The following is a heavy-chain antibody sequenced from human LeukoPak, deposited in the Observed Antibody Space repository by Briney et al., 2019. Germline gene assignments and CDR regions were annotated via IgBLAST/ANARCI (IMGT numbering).Heavy chain of an antibody. D-gene: IGHD3/OR15-3a*01. CDR2: ISDSGGNT. J-gene: IGHJ3*02. V-gene: IGHV3-23*01. CDR1: GFTFSTFA. Sequence: GGSLRLSCAASGFTFSTFAMTWVRQAPGKGLEWVSSISDSGGNTYYADSVKGRFTISRDNSKDTLFLQMNSLRAEDTALYYCARARDWLDAFDIWGQGTMDTVSS. CDR3: ARARDWLDAFDI.